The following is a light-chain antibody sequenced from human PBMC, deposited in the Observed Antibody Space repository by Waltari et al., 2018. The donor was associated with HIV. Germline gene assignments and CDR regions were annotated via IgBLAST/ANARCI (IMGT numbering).Light chain of an antibody. CDR3: YSTDSSGNLYV. Sequence: SYELTQPPSVSVSPGHTDRITCSGDVLPKKYAYWYQQKSGQAPVLVIYEDSKRPSGIPERFSGSSSGTMATLTISGAQVEDEADYYCYSTDSSGNLYVFGTGTKVTVL. CDR2: EDS. CDR1: VLPKKY. V-gene: IGLV3-10*01. J-gene: IGLJ1*01.